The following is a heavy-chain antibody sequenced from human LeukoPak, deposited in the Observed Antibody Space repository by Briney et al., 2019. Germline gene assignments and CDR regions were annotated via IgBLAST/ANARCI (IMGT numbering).Heavy chain of an antibody. V-gene: IGHV4-59*01. CDR3: ARACSSSWYTSCWFDP. Sequence: SETLSLTCTVSGGSISSYYWSWIRQPPGKGLEWIGYIYYSGSTNYNPSLKSRVTISVDTSKNQFSPKVSSVTAADTAVYYCARACSSSWYTSCWFDPWGQGTLVTVSS. CDR1: GGSISSYY. J-gene: IGHJ5*02. D-gene: IGHD6-13*01. CDR2: IYYSGST.